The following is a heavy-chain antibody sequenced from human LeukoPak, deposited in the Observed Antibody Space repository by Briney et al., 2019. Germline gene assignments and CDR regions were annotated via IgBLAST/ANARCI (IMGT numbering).Heavy chain of an antibody. CDR2: VSGFNAHT. CDR1: GYTFSGFG. CDR3: ARDAVWSGHSLPHDD. J-gene: IGHJ4*02. V-gene: IGHV1-18*01. Sequence: GASVKVSCTTSGYTFSGFGLSWVRQARGQGLEWMGWVSGFNAHTNFAQKFQGRVSMTTDTSTATAYMELKSLTSDDTAVYYCARDAVWSGHSLPHDDWGQGSLVIVSS. D-gene: IGHD3-3*01.